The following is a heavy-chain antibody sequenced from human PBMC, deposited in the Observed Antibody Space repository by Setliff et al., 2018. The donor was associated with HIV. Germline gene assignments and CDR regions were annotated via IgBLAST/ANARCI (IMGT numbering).Heavy chain of an antibody. V-gene: IGHV3-74*03. CDR1: GFTFSRDW. J-gene: IGHJ5*02. D-gene: IGHD5-12*01. CDR2: INSDGFKT. CDR3: ARVASGYDYGWLDP. Sequence: GGSLRLSCAAFGFTFSRDWMHWVRQGPGKGLVWVARINSDGFKTTYADSVKGRFTVSRDNAKNTLYLQMNSLRAEDTAVYYCARVASGYDYGWLDPWGQGTLVTVSS.